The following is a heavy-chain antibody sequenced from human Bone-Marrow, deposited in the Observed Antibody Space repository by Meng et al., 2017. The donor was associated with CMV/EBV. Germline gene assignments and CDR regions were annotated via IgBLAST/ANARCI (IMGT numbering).Heavy chain of an antibody. CDR3: ARATYYDCWSGYYRPDAFDI. V-gene: IGHV3-74*01. J-gene: IGHJ3*02. D-gene: IGHD3-3*01. Sequence: GGSLRLSCAASGFIFSSYWMHWVRQAPGKGLVWVSRINSDGSSTNYADSVKGRFTISRDNAKNTLYLQMNSLRAEDTAVYYCARATYYDCWSGYYRPDAFDIWGQGTMVTVSS. CDR1: GFIFSSYW. CDR2: INSDGSST.